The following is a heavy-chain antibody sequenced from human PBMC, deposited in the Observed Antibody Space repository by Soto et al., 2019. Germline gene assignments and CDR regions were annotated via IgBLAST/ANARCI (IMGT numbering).Heavy chain of an antibody. CDR3: ARDVIAGTRGLLWFGEPEY. CDR2: ISAYNGNT. V-gene: IGHV1-18*01. Sequence: QVQLVQSGAEVKKPGASVKVSCKASGYTFTSYGISWVRQAPGQGLEWMGWISAYNGNTNYAQKLQGRVTMTTDTSTSKAYMEVRSLRSDDTAVYYCARDVIAGTRGLLWFGEPEYCGQGTLVTVSS. D-gene: IGHD3-10*01. CDR1: GYTFTSYG. J-gene: IGHJ4*02.